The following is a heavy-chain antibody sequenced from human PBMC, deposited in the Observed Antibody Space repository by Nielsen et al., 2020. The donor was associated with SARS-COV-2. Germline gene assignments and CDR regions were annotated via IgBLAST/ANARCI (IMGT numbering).Heavy chain of an antibody. CDR3: ARMRRGYSYGYGHYYYYGMDV. Sequence: GGSLRLSCAASGFTFSSYAMSWVRQAPGKGLEWVSAISGSGGSTYYADSVKGRFTISRDNSKNTLYLQMNSLRAEDTAVYYCARMRRGYSYGYGHYYYYGMDVWGQGTTVTASS. V-gene: IGHV3-23*01. CDR2: ISGSGGST. D-gene: IGHD5-18*01. J-gene: IGHJ6*02. CDR1: GFTFSSYA.